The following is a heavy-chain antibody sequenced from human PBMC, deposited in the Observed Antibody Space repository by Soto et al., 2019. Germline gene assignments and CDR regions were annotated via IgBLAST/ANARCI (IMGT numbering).Heavy chain of an antibody. Sequence: QVQLQESGPGLVKPSQTLSLTCTVSGGSISSGGFYWSWIRQHPGKGLEWIGYIYNSGSTYYNPSLQSRVTIPADTSKTQFSLKVSSVTAADTAVYYCARDPAPWGQGTLVTVSS. V-gene: IGHV4-31*03. CDR1: GGSISSGGFY. CDR3: ARDPAP. CDR2: IYNSGST. J-gene: IGHJ5*02.